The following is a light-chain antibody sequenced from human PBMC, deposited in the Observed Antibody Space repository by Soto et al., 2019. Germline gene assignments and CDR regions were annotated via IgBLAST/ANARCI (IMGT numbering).Light chain of an antibody. V-gene: IGLV2-14*01. CDR3: SSSTSSSIDYV. CDR2: EVS. J-gene: IGLJ1*01. CDR1: SSDVGGYNY. Sequence: QSALTQPASVSGSPGQSITISCTGTSSDVGGYNYVSWYQQHPGKAPKLMIYEVSNRPSGVSNRFSGSKSGNTAPLTISGLQAEDEADYYCSSSTSSSIDYVFGTGTKLTVL.